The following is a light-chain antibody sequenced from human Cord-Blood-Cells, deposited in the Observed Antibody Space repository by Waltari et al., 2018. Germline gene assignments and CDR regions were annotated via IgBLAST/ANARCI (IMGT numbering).Light chain of an antibody. CDR2: EVS. CDR3: RSYAGGKNLV. V-gene: IGLV2-8*01. Sequence: QSALTQPPSASGSPGQSVTISCTGTSSDVGGYNYVSWYQQHPGKAPKLMLYEVSKRPTGVPDRFSGSKSGNTASLTVSGLQPEDEADYSRRSYAGGKNLVFGRGTTLTVL. J-gene: IGLJ2*01. CDR1: SSDVGGYNY.